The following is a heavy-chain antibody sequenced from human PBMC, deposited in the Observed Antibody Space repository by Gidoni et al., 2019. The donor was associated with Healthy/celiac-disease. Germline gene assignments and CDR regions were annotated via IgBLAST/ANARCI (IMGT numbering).Heavy chain of an antibody. CDR1: GYTFTSYY. D-gene: IGHD1-20*01. CDR2: INPSGGST. J-gene: IGHJ4*02. V-gene: IGHV1-46*01. Sequence: QVQLVQSGAEVKKPGASVKVSCKASGYTFTSYYMHWVRQAPGQGLEWMGIINPSGGSTSYAQKFQGRVTMTRDTSTSTVYMELSSLRSEDTAVYYCARSDRITGTTDYFDYWGQGTLVTVSS. CDR3: ARSDRITGTTDYFDY.